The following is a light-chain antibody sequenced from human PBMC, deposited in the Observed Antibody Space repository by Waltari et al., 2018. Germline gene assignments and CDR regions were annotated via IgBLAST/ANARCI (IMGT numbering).Light chain of an antibody. CDR2: DVS. CDR1: SRDVGGYDY. CDR3: ASYISSDTLEL. V-gene: IGLV2-14*03. Sequence: QSALTQPASVSGSPGQSISISCTGTSRDVGGYDYVSWYQHHPGKAPKLILFDVSDRPAGVSMRFSGSKSGNTASLTISGLQAQDEADYYCASYISSDTLELFGGGTSLTVL. J-gene: IGLJ2*01.